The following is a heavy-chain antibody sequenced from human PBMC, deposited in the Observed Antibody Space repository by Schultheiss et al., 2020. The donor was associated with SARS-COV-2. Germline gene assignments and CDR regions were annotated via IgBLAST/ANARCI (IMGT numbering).Heavy chain of an antibody. D-gene: IGHD2-2*01. J-gene: IGHJ5*02. CDR1: GYTFTSYA. V-gene: IGHV1-3*01. CDR3: ARDGGVGCSSTSCHPFDP. Sequence: ASVKVSCKASGYTFTSYAMHWVRQAPGQRLEWMGWINADNGNTKYSQKFQGRVTMTRNTSISTAYMELSSLRSEDTAVYYCARDGGVGCSSTSCHPFDPWGQGTLVTVSS. CDR2: INADNGNT.